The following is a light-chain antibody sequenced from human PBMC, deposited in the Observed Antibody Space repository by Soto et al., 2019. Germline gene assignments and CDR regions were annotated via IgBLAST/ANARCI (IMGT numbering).Light chain of an antibody. CDR2: DVS. J-gene: IGLJ1*01. Sequence: QSALTQPSSVSGSPGQSITISFTGTSSEIGGYNYVSWYQQHPGKAPKFMIYDVSNRPSGVSTRFSGSKSGNTASLTISGLQAEDEADYYCNSYTTSNTRQIVFGTGTKVTVL. CDR3: NSYTTSNTRQIV. CDR1: SSEIGGYNY. V-gene: IGLV2-14*01.